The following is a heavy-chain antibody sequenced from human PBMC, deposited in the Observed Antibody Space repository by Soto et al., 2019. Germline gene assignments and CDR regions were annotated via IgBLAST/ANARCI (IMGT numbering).Heavy chain of an antibody. D-gene: IGHD6-19*01. CDR3: ARHVRGVAGSDAFDI. CDR2: IYYSGST. Sequence: PSETMSLTCTVSGGSISSYYWSWIRQPPGKGLEWIGYIYYSGSTNYNPSLKSRVTISVDTSKNQFSLKLSSVTAADTAVYYCARHVRGVAGSDAFDIWGQGTMVTVSS. V-gene: IGHV4-59*08. CDR1: GGSISSYY. J-gene: IGHJ3*02.